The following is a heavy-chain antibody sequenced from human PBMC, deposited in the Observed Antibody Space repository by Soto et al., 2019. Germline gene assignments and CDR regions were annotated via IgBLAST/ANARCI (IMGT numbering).Heavy chain of an antibody. CDR2: IYYSGTT. J-gene: IGHJ5*02. D-gene: IGHD3-16*02. V-gene: IGHV4-39*01. CDR1: GGPISSSSYY. Sequence: PAESLCLTGTVSGGPISSSSYYWGWILHPPGKGLEWIGSIYYSGTTYYNPSLTSRVTISVDTSKNQFSLKLSSVTAAETAVYYCPGTLSTWFDTGGQGTLLTVSS. CDR3: PGTLSTWFDT.